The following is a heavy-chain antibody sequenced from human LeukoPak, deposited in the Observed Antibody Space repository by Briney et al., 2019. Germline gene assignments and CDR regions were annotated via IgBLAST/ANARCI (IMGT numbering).Heavy chain of an antibody. CDR2: ISSSGSTI. J-gene: IGHJ4*02. CDR3: ARDSLARPLGY. V-gene: IGHV3-11*01. D-gene: IGHD6-6*01. CDR1: GFTFSNYN. Sequence: GGSLRLSCAASGFTFSNYNINWIRQAPGKGLEWVSYISSSGSTIYYADSVKGRFTISRDNAKNSLYLQMNSLRAEDTAVYYCARDSLARPLGYWGQGTLVTVSS.